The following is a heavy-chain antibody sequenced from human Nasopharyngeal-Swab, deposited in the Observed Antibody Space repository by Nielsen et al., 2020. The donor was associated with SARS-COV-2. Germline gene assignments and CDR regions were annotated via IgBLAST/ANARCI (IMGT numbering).Heavy chain of an antibody. J-gene: IGHJ6*03. Sequence: GGSLRLSCAASGFTFSSYAMHWVRQAPGKGLEWVAVISYDGSNKYYADSVKGRFTISRDSFKNTLDLQLNSLRAEDTAVYYCAKDHKMDSGGGVGYMDVWGKGTTVTVSS. D-gene: IGHD3-16*01. CDR1: GFTFSSYA. V-gene: IGHV3-30*14. CDR2: ISYDGSNK. CDR3: AKDHKMDSGGGVGYMDV.